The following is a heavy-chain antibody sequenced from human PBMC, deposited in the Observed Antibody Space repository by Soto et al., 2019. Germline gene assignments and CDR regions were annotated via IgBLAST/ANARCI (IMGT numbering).Heavy chain of an antibody. D-gene: IGHD3-9*01. CDR2: IYPGDSDT. J-gene: IGHJ4*02. CDR1: GYSFSHYW. V-gene: IGHV5-51*01. Sequence: PGESLKISCKGSGYSFSHYWIAWVRQMSGKGLEWMGIIYPGDSDTRYSPSFQGQVTISADKSISTAYLQWSSLKASDTAMYYCARSLRYFDWLPFDYWGQGTLVTVSS. CDR3: ARSLRYFDWLPFDY.